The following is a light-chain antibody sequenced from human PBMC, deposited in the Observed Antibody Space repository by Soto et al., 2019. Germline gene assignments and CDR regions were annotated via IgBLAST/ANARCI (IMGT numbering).Light chain of an antibody. Sequence: QSVLTQPPSASGTPGQRVTISCSGSSSNIGSNTVSWYQQLPGTAPKLLIYSNNQRPSGVPDRFSGSKSGTSASLAISGLQSEDEADYDCAAWDDSLNGREVVFGGGTKLTVL. CDR2: SNN. CDR1: SSNIGSNT. CDR3: AAWDDSLNGREVV. J-gene: IGLJ2*01. V-gene: IGLV1-44*01.